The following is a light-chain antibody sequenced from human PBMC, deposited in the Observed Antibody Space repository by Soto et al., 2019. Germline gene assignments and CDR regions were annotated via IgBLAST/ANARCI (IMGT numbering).Light chain of an antibody. V-gene: IGLV2-14*01. Sequence: QSALTQPASVSGSPGQSITISCTGSSSDVGGYNHVSWYQQQPGKDPKLMIYEVSNRPSGVSNRFSGSKSGNTASLTISGLQAEDEADYYCRSYTSSTTRIIFGGGTKLTVL. CDR2: EVS. CDR1: SSDVGGYNH. CDR3: RSYTSSTTRII. J-gene: IGLJ2*01.